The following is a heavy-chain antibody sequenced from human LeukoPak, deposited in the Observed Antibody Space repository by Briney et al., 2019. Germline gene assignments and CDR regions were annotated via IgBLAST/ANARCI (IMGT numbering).Heavy chain of an antibody. CDR1: GYSISSGYY. CDR3: VRGSFFDY. J-gene: IGHJ4*02. D-gene: IGHD1-26*01. Sequence: SETLSLTCTVSGYSISSGYYWGWIRQPPGKGLEWIGSIYHSGSTYYNPSLKGRVTISVDTSKNQFSLKLSSVTAADTAVYYCVRGSFFDYWGQGTLVTVSS. CDR2: IYHSGST. V-gene: IGHV4-38-2*02.